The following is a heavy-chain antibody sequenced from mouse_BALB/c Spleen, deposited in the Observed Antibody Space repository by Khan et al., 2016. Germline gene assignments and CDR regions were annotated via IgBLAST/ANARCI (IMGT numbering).Heavy chain of an antibody. CDR2: IWPGGST. D-gene: IGHD2-4*01. V-gene: IGHV2-9*02. J-gene: IGHJ3*01. Sequence: QVQLKESGPGLVAPSQSLSITCTVSGFSLTNSGVHWIRQPPGKGLEWLGVIWPGGSTDYNSALMSRLSITKDNSQNQVFLKMISLQTDDTAMCYCASDDQDYDAWFASWGHGTLVIVSA. CDR1: GFSLTNSG. CDR3: ASDDQDYDAWFAS.